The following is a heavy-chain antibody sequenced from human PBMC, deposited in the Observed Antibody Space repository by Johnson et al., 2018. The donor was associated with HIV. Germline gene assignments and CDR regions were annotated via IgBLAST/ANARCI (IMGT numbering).Heavy chain of an antibody. CDR3: ATRDPTYRPGAFDL. CDR2: IRYDGSNQ. J-gene: IGHJ3*01. D-gene: IGHD1-14*01. Sequence: QVQLVESGGGVVQPGGSLRLSCAASGFTFSSYGMHWVRQAPGKGLAWVAFIRYDGSNQYYADSVKGRFTISRDNSKNTLYLQRNSLRAEDTAVYYFATRDPTYRPGAFDLWGQGTMVTVSS. CDR1: GFTFSSYG. V-gene: IGHV3-30*02.